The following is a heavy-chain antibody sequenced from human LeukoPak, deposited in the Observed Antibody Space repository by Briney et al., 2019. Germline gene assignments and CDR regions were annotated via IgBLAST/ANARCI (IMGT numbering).Heavy chain of an antibody. J-gene: IGHJ4*02. CDR2: IYSGGST. CDR1: GFTFSSYA. D-gene: IGHD3-22*01. CDR3: ASAAYDSVRDY. Sequence: GGSLRLSCAASGFTFSSYAMNWVRQAPGKGLEWVSVIYSGGSTYYADSVKGRFTISRDNSKNTLYLQMNSLRAEDTAVYYCASAAYDSVRDYWGQGTLVTVSS. V-gene: IGHV3-66*01.